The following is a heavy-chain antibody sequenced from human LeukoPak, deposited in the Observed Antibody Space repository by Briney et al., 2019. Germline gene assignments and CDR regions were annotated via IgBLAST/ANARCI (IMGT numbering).Heavy chain of an antibody. D-gene: IGHD3-22*01. CDR1: GFTFSSYG. CDR2: ISYDGSNK. V-gene: IGHV3-30*18. CDR3: AKRWLEYDAFDI. J-gene: IGHJ3*02. Sequence: GGSLRLSCAASGFTFSSYGMRWVRQAPGKGLEWVAVISYDGSNKYYADSVKGRFTISRDNSKNTLYLQMNSLRAEDTAVYYCAKRWLEYDAFDIWGQGTMVTVSS.